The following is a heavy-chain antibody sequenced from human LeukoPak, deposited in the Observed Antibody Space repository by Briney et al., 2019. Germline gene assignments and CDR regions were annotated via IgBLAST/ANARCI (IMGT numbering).Heavy chain of an antibody. CDR3: AKDLDTAMALGSNFDY. D-gene: IGHD5-18*01. J-gene: IGHJ4*02. V-gene: IGHV3-23*01. Sequence: PGGSLRLSCAASGFAYSNFAMSWVRQAPGKALEWVSAISGSGGSSYYADSVKGRFTISRDNSKNTLYLQMNSLRAEDTDVYYCAKDLDTAMALGSNFDYWGQGTLVTVSS. CDR1: GFAYSNFA. CDR2: ISGSGGSS.